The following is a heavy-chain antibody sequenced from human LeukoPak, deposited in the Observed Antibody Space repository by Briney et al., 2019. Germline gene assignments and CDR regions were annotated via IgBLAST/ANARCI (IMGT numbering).Heavy chain of an antibody. J-gene: IGHJ5*02. D-gene: IGHD1-26*01. V-gene: IGHV3-9*01. CDR1: GFTFDDYA. Sequence: GRSLRLSCAASGFTFDDYAMHWVRQAPGKGLEWVSGISWNSGSIGYADSVKGRFTISRDNAKNSLYLQMSSLRAEDTALYYCAKDRGSGSHNWFDPWGQGTLVTVSS. CDR3: AKDRGSGSHNWFDP. CDR2: ISWNSGSI.